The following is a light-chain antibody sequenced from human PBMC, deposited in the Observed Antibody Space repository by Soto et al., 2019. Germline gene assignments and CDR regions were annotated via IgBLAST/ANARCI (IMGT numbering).Light chain of an antibody. CDR3: QQANSFPLT. V-gene: IGKV1-12*01. Sequence: DIQMTQSPSSVSASVGDRVTITCRASQDISSWLAWYQQKPGIAPKLLIYAASSLQSGVPSRFSGSGSGTDFTLTISSLQSEVFATYYCQQANSFPLTFGGGTKVEMK. CDR1: QDISSW. CDR2: AAS. J-gene: IGKJ4*01.